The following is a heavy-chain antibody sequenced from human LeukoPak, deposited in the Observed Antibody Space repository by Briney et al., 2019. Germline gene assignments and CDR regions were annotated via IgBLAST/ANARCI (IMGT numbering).Heavy chain of an antibody. D-gene: IGHD3-10*01. CDR1: GFTFSSFT. J-gene: IGHJ4*02. CDR3: ARESSGFDY. V-gene: IGHV3-48*01. Sequence: GGSLRLSCAASGFTFSSFTMNWVRQAPGKGLEWVSYISSSSSIIYYADSVKGQFTISRDNAKNSLYLQINSLRAEDTAVYYCARESSGFDYWGQGTLVTVSS. CDR2: ISSSSSII.